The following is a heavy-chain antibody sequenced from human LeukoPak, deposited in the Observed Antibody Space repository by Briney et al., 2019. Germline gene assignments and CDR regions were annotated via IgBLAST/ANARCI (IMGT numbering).Heavy chain of an antibody. CDR1: GFTFSNYA. CDR3: AKAAAVTVIDD. V-gene: IGHV3-23*01. D-gene: IGHD2-21*02. Sequence: GGSLRLSCAASGFTFSNYAMSWVRQAPGKGLEWVSSISHSGGGTYYADSVRGRFTISRDNSKNTLFLQMNRLRVDDTAVYYCAKAAAVTVIDDWGQGILVTVSS. CDR2: ISHSGGGT. J-gene: IGHJ4*02.